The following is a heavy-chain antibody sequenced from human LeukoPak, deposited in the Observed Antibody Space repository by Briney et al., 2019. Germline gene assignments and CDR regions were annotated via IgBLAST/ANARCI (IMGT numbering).Heavy chain of an antibody. CDR3: ARAPDTAMGYYYDY. V-gene: IGHV4-31*03. J-gene: IGHJ4*02. CDR1: GGSISSGGYY. Sequence: SETLSLTCTVSGGSISSGGYYWSWIRQHPGKGLEWLGYIYYSGSTYYNPSLKSRVTISVDTSKNQFSLKVSSVTAADTAVYYCARAPDTAMGYYYDYWDQGTLVTVSS. CDR2: IYYSGST. D-gene: IGHD5-18*01.